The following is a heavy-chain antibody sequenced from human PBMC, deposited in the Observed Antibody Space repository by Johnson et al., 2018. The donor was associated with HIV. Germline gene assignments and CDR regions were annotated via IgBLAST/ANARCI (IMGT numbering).Heavy chain of an antibody. V-gene: IGHV3-66*01. J-gene: IGHJ3*02. CDR1: GFTVSSNY. CDR3: ARDSVIGGIELSRPDACDI. Sequence: VQLVESGGGLVQPGGSLRLSCAASGFTVSSNYMSWVRQAPGKGLEWVSVIYSGGSTYYADSVKGRFTISRDNSKNTLYLQMNSLRAEDTAVYSCARDSVIGGIELSRPDACDIWGQGTMVTVSS. D-gene: IGHD2/OR15-2a*01. CDR2: IYSGGST.